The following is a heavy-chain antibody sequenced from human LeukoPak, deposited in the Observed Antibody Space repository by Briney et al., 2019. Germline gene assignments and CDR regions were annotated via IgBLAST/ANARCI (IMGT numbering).Heavy chain of an antibody. CDR3: ARDPGGSYLLGGAFDI. D-gene: IGHD1-26*01. CDR1: GGTFSSYA. CDR2: IIPIFGTA. J-gene: IGHJ3*02. V-gene: IGHV1-69*06. Sequence: GSSVKVSCKASGGTFSSYAISWVRQAPGQGLEWMGGIIPIFGTANCAQKFQGRVTITADKSTSTAYMELSSLRSEDTAVYYCARDPGGSYLLGGAFDIWGQGTVVTVSS.